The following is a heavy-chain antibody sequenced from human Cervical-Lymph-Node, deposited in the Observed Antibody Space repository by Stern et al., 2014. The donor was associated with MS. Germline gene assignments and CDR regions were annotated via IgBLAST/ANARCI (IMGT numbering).Heavy chain of an antibody. Sequence: QVQLQESGPGLVKPSQTLSLTCTVSGDSISSGNYYWSWIRQPAGKGLEWIGCIYSSGPTYYTPSPRIRVTIPIAPSNHRFSLKLVSVTATDTAVYYCATQGRALAPDWGQGTLVTVSS. J-gene: IGHJ4*02. CDR1: GDSISSGNYY. CDR2: IYSSGPT. CDR3: ATQGRALAPD. V-gene: IGHV4-61*02.